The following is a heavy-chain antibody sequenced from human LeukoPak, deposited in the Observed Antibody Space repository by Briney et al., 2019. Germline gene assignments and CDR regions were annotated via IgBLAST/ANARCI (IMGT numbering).Heavy chain of an antibody. V-gene: IGHV6-1*01. J-gene: IGHJ4*02. CDR3: ARETSHFVC. CDR2: TYYRSKWYH. CDR1: GDSVSSNSAA. Sequence: SQTLSLTCVISGDSVSSNSAAWNWIRQSPSRGLEWLGRTYYRSKWYHDYAVSVKGRLTITPEKPKNQFFLQLNSGTPEDTALYYCARETSHFVCWGQATLVTVCS.